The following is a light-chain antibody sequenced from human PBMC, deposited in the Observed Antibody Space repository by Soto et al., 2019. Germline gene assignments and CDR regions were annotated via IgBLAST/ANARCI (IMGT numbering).Light chain of an antibody. Sequence: SYELTQPPSVSVSPGQTASITCSGDILGDKYASWYQHKPGQSPVLVIYHHNRRPSGIPERFSGSKSGNTATLTISGTQSMDEADYYCQAWDSITGVFGTGTKLTVL. CDR3: QAWDSITGV. CDR2: HHN. V-gene: IGLV3-1*01. J-gene: IGLJ1*01. CDR1: ILGDKY.